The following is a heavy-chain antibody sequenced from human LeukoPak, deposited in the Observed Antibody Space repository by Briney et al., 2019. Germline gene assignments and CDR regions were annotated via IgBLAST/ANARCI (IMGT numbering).Heavy chain of an antibody. D-gene: IGHD3-3*01. CDR1: GYTLTELS. Sequence: ASVKVSCKVSGYTLTELSMHWVRQAPGKGLEWMGGFDPEDGETIYAQKFQGRVTMTEDTSTDTAYMELSSLRSEDTAVYYCATVMTIFGVAQTGAFDIWGQGTMVTVSS. CDR3: ATVMTIFGVAQTGAFDI. V-gene: IGHV1-24*01. J-gene: IGHJ3*02. CDR2: FDPEDGET.